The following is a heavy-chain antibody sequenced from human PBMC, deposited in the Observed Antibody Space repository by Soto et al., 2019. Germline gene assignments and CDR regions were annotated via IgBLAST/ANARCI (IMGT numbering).Heavy chain of an antibody. CDR1: GFTFDDYA. J-gene: IGHJ3*02. CDR3: AKDSSSWTGDAFDI. CDR2: ISWNSGSI. Sequence: EVQLVESGGGLVQPGRSLRLSCAASGFTFDDYATHWVRQAPGKGLEWVSGISWNSGSIGYADSVKGRFTISRDNAKNSLYLQMNSLRAEDTALYYCAKDSSSWTGDAFDIWGQGTMVTVSS. D-gene: IGHD6-13*01. V-gene: IGHV3-9*01.